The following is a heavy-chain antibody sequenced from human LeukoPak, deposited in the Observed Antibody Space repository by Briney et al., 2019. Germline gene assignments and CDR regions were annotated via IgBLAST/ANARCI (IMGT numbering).Heavy chain of an antibody. D-gene: IGHD6-13*01. CDR1: GFILSNYW. CDR3: ARDEEQLNV. J-gene: IGHJ3*01. Sequence: PGGSLRLSCAASGFILSNYWTSWVRQAPGKGLEWVANINLDGSQKNYVDSVKGRFTISRDNAKNSLYLQMNSLRVEDTAVYYCARDEEQLNVWGPGTKVTASS. CDR2: INLDGSQK. V-gene: IGHV3-7*04.